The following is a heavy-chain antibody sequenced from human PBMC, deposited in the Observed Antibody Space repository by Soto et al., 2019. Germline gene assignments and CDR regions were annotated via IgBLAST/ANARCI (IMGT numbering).Heavy chain of an antibody. D-gene: IGHD5-18*01. Sequence: EASVKVSCKASGYTFTSYDINWVRQATGQGLEWMGWMNPNSGNTGYAQKFQGRVTMTRNTSISTAYMELSSLRSEDTAVYYCAREIQLWSNWFDPWGQGTLVTVSS. CDR3: AREIQLWSNWFDP. CDR1: GYTFTSYD. J-gene: IGHJ5*02. CDR2: MNPNSGNT. V-gene: IGHV1-8*01.